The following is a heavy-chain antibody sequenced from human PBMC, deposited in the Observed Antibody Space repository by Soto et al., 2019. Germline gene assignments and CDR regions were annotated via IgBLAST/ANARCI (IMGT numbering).Heavy chain of an antibody. CDR2: IYWDEDK. Sequence: QITLKESGPTLVKPTETLTLTCTFSGFSLTTRGVGVGWIRQPPGKALEWLALIYWDEDKRYSPSLKNRLTITKVTSKNQVVLIMTNMDPLDTATYYCAHDSSGLYGFDFWGQGTLVTVSS. CDR3: AHDSSGLYGFDF. V-gene: IGHV2-5*02. D-gene: IGHD6-19*01. J-gene: IGHJ4*02. CDR1: GFSLTTRGVG.